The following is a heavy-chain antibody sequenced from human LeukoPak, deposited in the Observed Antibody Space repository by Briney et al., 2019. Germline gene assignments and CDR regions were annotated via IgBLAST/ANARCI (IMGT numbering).Heavy chain of an antibody. D-gene: IGHD4-17*01. CDR1: GFTFSSYA. CDR2: ISYDGSNK. Sequence: GGSLRLSCAASGFTFSSYAMHWVRQAPGKGLERVAVISYDGSNKYYADSVKGRFTISRDNSKNTLYLQMNSLRAEDTAVYYCARDESPYGDLIDYWGQGTLVTVSS. J-gene: IGHJ4*02. CDR3: ARDESPYGDLIDY. V-gene: IGHV3-30-3*01.